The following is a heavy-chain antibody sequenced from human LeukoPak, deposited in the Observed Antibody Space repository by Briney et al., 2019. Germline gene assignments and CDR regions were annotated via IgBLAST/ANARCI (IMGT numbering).Heavy chain of an antibody. Sequence: GGTLRLSCAASGFTFSIYAMTWVRRAPGKGLEWVAAFSATDGSAQYAESVKGRFTISRDNSKNTLYLQMNRMRAEDTAVYYCAKARIEALGTGAFDVWGQGTMVTVSS. CDR3: AKARIEALGTGAFDV. D-gene: IGHD6-13*01. V-gene: IGHV3-23*01. J-gene: IGHJ3*01. CDR1: GFTFSIYA. CDR2: FSATDGSA.